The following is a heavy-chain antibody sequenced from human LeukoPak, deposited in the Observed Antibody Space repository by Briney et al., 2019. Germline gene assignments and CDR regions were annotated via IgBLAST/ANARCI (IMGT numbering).Heavy chain of an antibody. D-gene: IGHD6-19*01. V-gene: IGHV4-34*01. CDR1: GGSFSGYY. J-gene: IGHJ3*02. Sequence: PSETLSLTCAVYGGSFSGYYWSWIRQPPGKGLEWIGEINHSGSTNYNPSLKSRATISVDTSKNQFSLKLSSVTAADTAVYYCARQATIYSSGWSRDAFDIWGQGTMVTVSS. CDR2: INHSGST. CDR3: ARQATIYSSGWSRDAFDI.